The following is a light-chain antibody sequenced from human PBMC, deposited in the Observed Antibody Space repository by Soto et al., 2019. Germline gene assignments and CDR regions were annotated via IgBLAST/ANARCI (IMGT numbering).Light chain of an antibody. CDR3: QQGHNWPLT. Sequence: EIVMTQSPATLSLSPGERAALSCRASQGISSELAWYQQKPGQPPRLPIYGASTRATGVPARFTGSGSGSDFTLTISGLQSEDFAVYYCQQGHNWPLTFGQGTRLEI. J-gene: IGKJ2*01. V-gene: IGKV3-15*01. CDR2: GAS. CDR1: QGISSE.